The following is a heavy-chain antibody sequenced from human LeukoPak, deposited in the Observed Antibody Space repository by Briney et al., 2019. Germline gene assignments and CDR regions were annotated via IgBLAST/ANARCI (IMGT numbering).Heavy chain of an antibody. Sequence: PGRSLRLSCAASGFTFSSYGMHWVRQAPGKGLEWVAVISYDGSNKYYADSVKGRFTISRDNSKNTLYLQMNSLRAEDTAVYYCAKGRVAVAGTGFGFDYWGQGTLVTVSS. CDR2: ISYDGSNK. V-gene: IGHV3-30*18. J-gene: IGHJ4*02. D-gene: IGHD6-13*01. CDR1: GFTFSSYG. CDR3: AKGRVAVAGTGFGFDY.